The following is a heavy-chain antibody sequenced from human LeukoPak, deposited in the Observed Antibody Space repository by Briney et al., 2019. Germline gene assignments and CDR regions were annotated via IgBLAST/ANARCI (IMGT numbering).Heavy chain of an antibody. CDR3: ASMFGKYKAVGAFDI. D-gene: IGHD3-10*02. CDR1: GFTFSSYW. V-gene: IGHV3-7*03. CDR2: IKQDGGEK. Sequence: GGSLRLSCAASGFTFSSYWMSWVRQAPGKGREWVANIKQDGGEKYYVDSVKGRFTISRDNAKNSLYLQMNSLRAEDTAVYYCASMFGKYKAVGAFDIWGQGTMGTVSS. J-gene: IGHJ3*02.